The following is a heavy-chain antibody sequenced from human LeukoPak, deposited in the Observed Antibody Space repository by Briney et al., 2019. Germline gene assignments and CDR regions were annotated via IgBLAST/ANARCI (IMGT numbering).Heavy chain of an antibody. V-gene: IGHV3-30*02. CDR3: SSGWYVDY. CDR2: IRYDGSNK. Sequence: GGSLRLSCAASGFTFSSYGMHWVRQAPGKGPEWVAFIRYDGSNKYYADSVKGRFTISRDNSKNTLYLQMNSLRAEDTAVYYCSSGWYVDYWGQGTLVTVSS. CDR1: GFTFSSYG. D-gene: IGHD6-19*01. J-gene: IGHJ4*02.